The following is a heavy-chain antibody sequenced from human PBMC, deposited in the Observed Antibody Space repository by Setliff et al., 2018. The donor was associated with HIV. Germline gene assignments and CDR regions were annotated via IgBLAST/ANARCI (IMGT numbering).Heavy chain of an antibody. CDR3: GIEGDDYNEY. Sequence: SETLSLTCPVSGYSISSGYYWGWIRQPAGKGLEWIGRIYTRGNTNYNPSLKSRVTISVDTSKNQFSLKLSSVTAADTAVYYCGIEGDDYNEYWGQGTLVTVSS. CDR2: IYTRGNT. J-gene: IGHJ4*02. D-gene: IGHD3-16*01. V-gene: IGHV4-61*02. CDR1: GYSISSGYY.